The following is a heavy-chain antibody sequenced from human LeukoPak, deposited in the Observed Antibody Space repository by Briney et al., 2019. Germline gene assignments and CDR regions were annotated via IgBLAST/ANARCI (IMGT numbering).Heavy chain of an antibody. J-gene: IGHJ4*02. CDR1: GFTFSSNS. CDR3: ARGGICRSGGSCYSSIDY. V-gene: IGHV3-21*01. Sequence: KTGGSLRLSCAASGFTFSSNSMNWVRQAPGKGLEWVSLISSDTTHTFYADSVKGRFTTSRDNAKNSLSLQMDSLRAEDTAMYYCARGGICRSGGSCYSSIDYWGQGTLVTVSS. D-gene: IGHD2-15*01. CDR2: ISSDTTHT.